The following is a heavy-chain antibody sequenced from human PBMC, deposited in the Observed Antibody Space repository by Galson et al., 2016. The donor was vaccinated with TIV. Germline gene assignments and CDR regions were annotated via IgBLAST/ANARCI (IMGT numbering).Heavy chain of an antibody. Sequence: SVKVSCKVSGDSLSDLSMHWVRQAPGKGLEWMGGFDPEQHKKIYAQKLQGRVTLTEDTSTDTAFLDLSSLSFEDTAVYYCASVAWFPGLSLDNWGQGTLVIVSS. V-gene: IGHV1-24*01. CDR2: FDPEQHKK. CDR1: GDSLSDLS. D-gene: IGHD2/OR15-2a*01. CDR3: ASVAWFPGLSLDN. J-gene: IGHJ4*02.